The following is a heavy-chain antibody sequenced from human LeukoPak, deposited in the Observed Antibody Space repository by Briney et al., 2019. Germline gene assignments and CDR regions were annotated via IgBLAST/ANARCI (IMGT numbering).Heavy chain of an antibody. J-gene: IGHJ3*02. D-gene: IGHD3-3*01. CDR3: ARVTIFGVALNHDAFDI. V-gene: IGHV4-39*01. CDR2: IYYSGST. Sequence: SSETLSLTCTVPGGSISSSSYYWGWIRQPPGKGLEWIGSIYYSGSTYYNPSLKSRVTISVDTSKNQFSLKLSSVTAADTAVYYCARVTIFGVALNHDAFDIWGQGTMVTVSS. CDR1: GGSISSSSYY.